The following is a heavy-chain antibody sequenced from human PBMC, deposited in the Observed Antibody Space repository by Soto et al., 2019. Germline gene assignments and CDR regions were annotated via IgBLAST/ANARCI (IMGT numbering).Heavy chain of an antibody. CDR1: GYTFTSYG. CDR3: ARDGSGGSNSYDFWSGSRSLFDP. Sequence: ASVKVSCKASGYTFTSYGISWVRQAPGQGLEWMGWISAYNGNTNYAQKLQGRVTMTTDTSTSTAHMELRSLRSDDTAVYYCARDGSGGSNSYDFWSGSRSLFDPWGQGTLVTVSS. J-gene: IGHJ5*02. D-gene: IGHD3-3*01. V-gene: IGHV1-18*01. CDR2: ISAYNGNT.